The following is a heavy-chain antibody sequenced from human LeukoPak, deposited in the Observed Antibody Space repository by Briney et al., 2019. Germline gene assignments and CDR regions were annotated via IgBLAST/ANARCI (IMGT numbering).Heavy chain of an antibody. D-gene: IGHD3-10*01. CDR2: TYYSGST. CDR3: ARAEITMVRGVIITGYYFDY. CDR1: GGSISSYY. V-gene: IGHV4-59*01. J-gene: IGHJ4*02. Sequence: SETLSLTCTVSGGSISSYYWSWIRQPPGKGLEWIGYTYYSGSTNYNPSLKSRVTISVDTSKNQFSLKLSSVTAADTAVYYCARAEITMVRGVIITGYYFDYWGQGTLVTVSS.